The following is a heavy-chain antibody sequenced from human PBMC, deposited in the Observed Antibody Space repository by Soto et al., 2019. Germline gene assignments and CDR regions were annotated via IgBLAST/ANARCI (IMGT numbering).Heavy chain of an antibody. V-gene: IGHV2-5*02. D-gene: IGHD6-6*01. CDR2: IYWDDDK. CDR3: AHRRPYSNSPEYFFDY. Sequence: QITLKESGPTLVKPTQTLTLTCTFSGFSLSTSGVDVGWIRQPPGKALEWLALIYWDDDKRYSPSLKSRLTIPKDTSKNQVVLTITNMDPLYTATYYCAHRRPYSNSPEYFFDYWGQGTLVTVSS. CDR1: GFSLSTSGVD. J-gene: IGHJ4*02.